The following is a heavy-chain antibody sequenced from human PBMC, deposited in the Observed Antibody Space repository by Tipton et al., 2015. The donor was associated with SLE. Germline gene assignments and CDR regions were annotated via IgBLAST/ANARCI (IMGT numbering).Heavy chain of an antibody. V-gene: IGHV4-39*01. D-gene: IGHD4-23*01. J-gene: IGHJ5*02. Sequence: TLSLTCSVSGDSITSSDFSWGWVRQSPGEGLESIGYVYYTGGTQYNPSLKSRVAISVDTSKNQFSLILSSVTVADTAVYYCARHLAVVAPPGFDPWGQGTLVTVSS. CDR2: VYYTGGT. CDR1: GDSITSSDFS. CDR3: ARHLAVVAPPGFDP.